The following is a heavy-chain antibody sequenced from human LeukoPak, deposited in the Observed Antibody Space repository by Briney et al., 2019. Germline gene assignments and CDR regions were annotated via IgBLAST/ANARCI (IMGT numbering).Heavy chain of an antibody. J-gene: IGHJ4*02. V-gene: IGHV3-48*01. CDR1: GFTFSSYS. Sequence: PGGSLRLSCAASGFTFSSYSMNWVRQAPGKGLEWVSDISSSSSSTYYADSVKGRFTISRDNAKNSLYLQMNSLRAEDMALYYCAKSSGGGGVIDYWGQGTLVTVSS. CDR2: ISSSSSST. D-gene: IGHD6-19*01. CDR3: AKSSGGGGVIDY.